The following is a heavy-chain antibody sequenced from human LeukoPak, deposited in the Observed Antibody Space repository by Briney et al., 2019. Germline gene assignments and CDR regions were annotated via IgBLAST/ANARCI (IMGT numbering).Heavy chain of an antibody. CDR1: GFTFSDYY. CDR2: ITSGSTI. D-gene: IGHD2-8*01. J-gene: IGHJ5*02. Sequence: GGSLRLSCAASGFTFSDYYMSWIRQAPGKGLEWVSYITSGSTIYYADSVKGRFTISRDNAKNSLYLQMNSLRAEDTAVYYCAREINGWFDPWGQGTLVTVSS. V-gene: IGHV3-11*01. CDR3: AREINGWFDP.